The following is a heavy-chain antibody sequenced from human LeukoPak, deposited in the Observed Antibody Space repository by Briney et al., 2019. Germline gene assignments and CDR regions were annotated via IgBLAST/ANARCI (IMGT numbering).Heavy chain of an antibody. Sequence: ASVKVPCKASGYTFTSYGISWVRQAPGQGLEWMGWISAYNGNTNYAQKLQGRVTMTIDTSTSTAYMELRSLRSDDTAVYYCARDRGRTYYDYVWGSYRYSLDYWGQGTLVTVSS. CDR1: GYTFTSYG. D-gene: IGHD3-16*02. CDR2: ISAYNGNT. J-gene: IGHJ4*02. CDR3: ARDRGRTYYDYVWGSYRYSLDY. V-gene: IGHV1-18*01.